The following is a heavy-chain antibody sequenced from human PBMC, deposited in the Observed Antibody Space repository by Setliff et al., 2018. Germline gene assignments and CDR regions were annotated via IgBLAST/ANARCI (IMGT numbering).Heavy chain of an antibody. Sequence: GGSLRLSCAASGFTFSDYSMNWVRQAPGKGLQWVSYISSASRTIHYADSVKGRFSISRENAMNSLYLQMNSLRAEDTAVYYCVTGSVPPNWGQGTLVTVSS. CDR3: VTGSVPPN. CDR2: ISSASRTI. CDR1: GFTFSDYS. J-gene: IGHJ4*02. V-gene: IGHV3-48*04.